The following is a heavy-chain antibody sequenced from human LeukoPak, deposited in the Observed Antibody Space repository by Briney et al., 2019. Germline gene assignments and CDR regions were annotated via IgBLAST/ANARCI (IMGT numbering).Heavy chain of an antibody. V-gene: IGHV3-74*01. J-gene: IGHJ5*02. CDR1: GFTFSSYW. D-gene: IGHD2-2*01. CDR3: ARDRGTTRYCSSTSCRGFDP. CDR2: MNCDGSSK. Sequence: GGSLRLSCAASGFTFSSYWMHWVRQAPGKGLVWVARMNCDGSSKCYADSVKGRFTISRDNAKNTLYLQMNSLRAEDTAVYYCARDRGTTRYCSSTSCRGFDPWGQGTLVTVSS.